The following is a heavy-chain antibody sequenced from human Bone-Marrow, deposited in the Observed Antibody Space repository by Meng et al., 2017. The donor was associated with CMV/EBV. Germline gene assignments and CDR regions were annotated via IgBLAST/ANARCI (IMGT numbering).Heavy chain of an antibody. CDR1: GFTFSNYW. D-gene: IGHD3-16*01. CDR3: ASREGGY. J-gene: IGHJ4*02. V-gene: IGHV3-7*01. Sequence: GESLKISCADSGFTFSNYWMSWVRQAPGKGLEWVANINQDGGEKYYVDSVKGRFTISRDNAKNSLYLQMNSLRVEDTAVYFCASREGGYWGQGTLVNVSS. CDR2: INQDGGEK.